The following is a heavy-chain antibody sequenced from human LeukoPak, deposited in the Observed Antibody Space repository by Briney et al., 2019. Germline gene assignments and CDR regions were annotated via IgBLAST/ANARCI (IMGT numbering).Heavy chain of an antibody. J-gene: IGHJ4*02. CDR2: ISPSGSA. CDR3: AKSRSAMVRGVIEY. D-gene: IGHD3-10*01. Sequence: GGSLRLSCAASRLTFSNYAMSWVRQAPRKGLEWVSVISPSGSAYNADPVKGRFTISRDNSKDTVYLQMDSLRAEDTATYYCAKSRSAMVRGVIEYWGQGTLVTVSS. V-gene: IGHV3-23*01. CDR1: RLTFSNYA.